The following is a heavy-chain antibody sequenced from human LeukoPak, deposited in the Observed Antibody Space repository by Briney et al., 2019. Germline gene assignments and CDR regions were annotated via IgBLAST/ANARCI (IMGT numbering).Heavy chain of an antibody. V-gene: IGHV1-8*01. CDR2: MNPNSGNT. CDR3: ARLKEQWLRFNYYYYMDV. D-gene: IGHD5-12*01. CDR1: GYTFTSYD. J-gene: IGHJ6*03. Sequence: ASVKVSCKASGYTFTSYDINWVRQATGQGLEWMGWMNPNSGNTGYAQKFQGRVTMTRNTSISTAYMELSSLRSEDTAVYYCARLKEQWLRFNYYYYMDVWGKGTTVTVSS.